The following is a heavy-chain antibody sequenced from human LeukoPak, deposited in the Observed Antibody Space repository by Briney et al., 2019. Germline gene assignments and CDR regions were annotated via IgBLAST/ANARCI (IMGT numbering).Heavy chain of an antibody. V-gene: IGHV4-59*01. CDR2: IYYSGST. CDR3: ARDRYGSGSPDDAFDI. CDR1: GGSISSDY. Sequence: PSETLSLTCTVSGGSISSDYWSWIRQPPGKGLEWIRYIYYSGSTNYNPSLKRRVTISVDTSKNQFSLKLSPVTAADTAVYYCARDRYGSGSPDDAFDIWGQGTMVTVSS. J-gene: IGHJ3*02. D-gene: IGHD3-10*01.